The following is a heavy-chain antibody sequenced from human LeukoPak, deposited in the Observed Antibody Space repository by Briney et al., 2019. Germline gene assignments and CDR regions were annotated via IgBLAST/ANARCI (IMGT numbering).Heavy chain of an antibody. D-gene: IGHD2-2*02. CDR3: AILHCSSTSCYTNWFDP. Sequence: SETLSLTCTVSGGSISSGDYYWSWIRQPPGKGLEWIGYIYYSGSTYYNPSLKSRVTISVDTSKNQFSLKLSSVTAADTAVYYCAILHCSSTSCYTNWFDPWGQGTLVTVPS. CDR2: IYYSGST. V-gene: IGHV4-30-4*02. CDR1: GGSISSGDYY. J-gene: IGHJ5*02.